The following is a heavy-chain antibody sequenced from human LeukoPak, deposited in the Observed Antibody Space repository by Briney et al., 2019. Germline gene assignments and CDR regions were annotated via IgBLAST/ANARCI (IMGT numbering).Heavy chain of an antibody. CDR1: GYTVTTYA. D-gene: IGHD2-2*02. CDR2: INTKTGNP. CDR3: ARVYCITTSCYRSLGY. V-gene: IGHV7-4-1*02. Sequence: GASVKVSCKTSGYTVTTYAINWVRQAPGQGLEWMGWINTKTGNPTYAQGFTGRFVFSLDTSVSTAYLHLSSLEVEDTAVYYCARVYCITTSCYRSLGYWGQGTLVTVSS. J-gene: IGHJ4*02.